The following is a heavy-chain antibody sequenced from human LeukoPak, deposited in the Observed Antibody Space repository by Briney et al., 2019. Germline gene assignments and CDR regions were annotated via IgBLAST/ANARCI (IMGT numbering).Heavy chain of an antibody. Sequence: GASVKVSCKASGYTFTGYYMHWVRQAPGQGLEWMGWINPNSGGTNYAQKFQGRVTMTRGTSISTAYMELSRLRSDDTAVYYCARAPSAAADAFDIWGQGTMVTVSS. CDR1: GYTFTGYY. J-gene: IGHJ3*02. D-gene: IGHD6-13*01. CDR2: INPNSGGT. CDR3: ARAPSAAADAFDI. V-gene: IGHV1-2*02.